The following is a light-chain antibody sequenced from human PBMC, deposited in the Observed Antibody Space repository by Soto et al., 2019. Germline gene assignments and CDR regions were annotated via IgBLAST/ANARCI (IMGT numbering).Light chain of an antibody. CDR3: QHYSTSAFT. J-gene: IGKJ3*01. V-gene: IGKV3-20*01. CDR2: GAS. CDR1: QSVSSY. Sequence: EIVLTQSPGTLSLSPGEKATLSCRASQSVSSYLVWYRQRPGQAPRLLIHGASIRATGIPDRFSGSGSGTDFTLTISRLEPEDFAVYYCQHYSTSAFTFGPGTKVDIK.